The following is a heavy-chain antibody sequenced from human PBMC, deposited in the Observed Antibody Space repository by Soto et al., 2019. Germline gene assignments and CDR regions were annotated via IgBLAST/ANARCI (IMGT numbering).Heavy chain of an antibody. V-gene: IGHV4-34*01. Sequence: SETLSLTCAVYGGSFSGYYWSWIRQPPGKGLEWIGEINHSGSTNYNPSLKSRVTISVDTSKNQFSLKLSSVTAADTAVYYCARGQGIPSSSWANYYYGMDVWGQGTTVTVSS. J-gene: IGHJ6*02. CDR3: ARGQGIPSSSWANYYYGMDV. CDR2: INHSGST. CDR1: GGSFSGYY. D-gene: IGHD6-13*01.